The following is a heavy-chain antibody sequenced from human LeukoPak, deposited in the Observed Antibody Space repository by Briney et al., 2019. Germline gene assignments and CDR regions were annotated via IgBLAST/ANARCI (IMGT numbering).Heavy chain of an antibody. CDR2: ISAYNGNT. J-gene: IGHJ4*02. V-gene: IGHV1-18*01. D-gene: IGHD6-6*01. Sequence: ASVKVSCEASGGTFSSYGFSWVRQAPGQGLEWMGWISAYNGNTNYAQKLQGRVTMTTDTSTSTAYMELRSLRSDDTAVYYCARTPLGGSSPHRGDYWGQGTLVTVSS. CDR3: ARTPLGGSSPHRGDY. CDR1: GGTFSSYG.